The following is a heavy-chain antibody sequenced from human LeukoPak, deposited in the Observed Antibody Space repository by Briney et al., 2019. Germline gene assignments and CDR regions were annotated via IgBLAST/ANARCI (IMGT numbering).Heavy chain of an antibody. CDR3: ARSGRGTYYYFDL. D-gene: IGHD1-26*01. J-gene: IGHJ4*02. Sequence: ASVKVSCKASGGTFSSYGISWVRQAPGQGLEWMGWISGSNGNTNYAQKFQGRVSMTADASTGTAYLELRSLRSDDTAVYYCARSGRGTYYYFDLWGQGTLVTVPS. V-gene: IGHV1-18*01. CDR2: ISGSNGNT. CDR1: GGTFSSYG.